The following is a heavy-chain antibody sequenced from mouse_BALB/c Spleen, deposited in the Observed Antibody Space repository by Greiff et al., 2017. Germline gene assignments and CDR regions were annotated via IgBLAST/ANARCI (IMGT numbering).Heavy chain of an antibody. Sequence: VQVVESGAELAKPGASVKMSCKASGYTFTSYWMHWVKQRPGQGLEWIGYINPSTGYTEYNQKFKDKATLTADKSSSTAYMQLSSLTSEDSAVYYCARSGMITVMDYWGQGTSVTVSS. D-gene: IGHD2-4*01. CDR3: ARSGMITVMDY. J-gene: IGHJ4*01. CDR2: INPSTGYT. V-gene: IGHV1-7*01. CDR1: GYTFTSYW.